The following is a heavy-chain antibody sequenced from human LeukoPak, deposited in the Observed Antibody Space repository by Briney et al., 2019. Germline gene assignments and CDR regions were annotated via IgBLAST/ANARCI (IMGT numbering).Heavy chain of an antibody. CDR1: GFTVSSNY. V-gene: IGHV3-53*04. CDR3: ASSVAADYYYGMDV. J-gene: IGHJ6*02. D-gene: IGHD6-6*01. CDR2: IYSGGST. Sequence: GGSLRLSCAASGFTVSSNYMSWVRQAPGKGLEWVSVIYSGGSTYYADSVKGRFTISRHNSKNTLYLQMNSLRAEDTAVHYCASSVAADYYYGMDVWGQGTTVTVSS.